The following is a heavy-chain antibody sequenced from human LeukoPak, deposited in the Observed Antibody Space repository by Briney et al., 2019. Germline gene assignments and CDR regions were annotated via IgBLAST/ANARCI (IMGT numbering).Heavy chain of an antibody. CDR1: GFTFSSYN. D-gene: IGHD3-3*01. J-gene: IGHJ4*02. CDR3: ARRYDFWSGYYTDYFDY. Sequence: GGSLRLSCAASGFTFSSYNMNWVRQAPGKGLEWVSYISSSSSTIYYADSVKGRFTISRDNAKNSLYLQMNSLRAEDTAVYYCARRYDFWSGYYTDYFDYWGQGTLVTVSS. CDR2: ISSSSSTI. V-gene: IGHV3-48*01.